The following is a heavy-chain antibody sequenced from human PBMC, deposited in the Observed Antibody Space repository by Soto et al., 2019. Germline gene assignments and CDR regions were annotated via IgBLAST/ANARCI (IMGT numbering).Heavy chain of an antibody. Sequence: EASVKVSCKASGYTFTGYYMHWVRQAPGQGLEWMGWINPNSGGTNYAQKFQGRVTMTRDTSISTAYMELSRLRSDDTAVYYCARDIYDIHAFDIWGQGTTVTVSS. CDR1: GYTFTGYY. J-gene: IGHJ3*02. CDR3: ARDIYDIHAFDI. V-gene: IGHV1-2*02. CDR2: INPNSGGT. D-gene: IGHD3-9*01.